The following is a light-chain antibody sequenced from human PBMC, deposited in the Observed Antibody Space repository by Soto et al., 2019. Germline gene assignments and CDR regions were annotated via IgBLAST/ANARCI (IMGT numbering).Light chain of an antibody. J-gene: IGKJ1*01. CDR3: QQRNTWPPWT. CDR2: DAS. V-gene: IGKV3-11*01. CDR1: QSVSSY. Sequence: EIVLTQSPATLSLSPGERATLSCSASQSVSSYLAWYQHKPGQAPRLLIYDASNMATGIPSRLSSSGSGTDFTLTISTLMPEDFAVYYCQQRNTWPPWTFGQGTKVEIK.